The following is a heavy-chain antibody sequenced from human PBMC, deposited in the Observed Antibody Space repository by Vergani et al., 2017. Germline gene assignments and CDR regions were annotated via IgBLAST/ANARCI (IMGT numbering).Heavy chain of an antibody. CDR1: GYSFTSYW. D-gene: IGHD3-10*01. Sequence: EVQLVQSGAEVKKPGESLRISCKGSGYSFTSYWISWVRQMPGKGLEWMGRIDPSDSYTNYSPSFQGHVTISADKSISTAYLQWSSLKASDTAMYYCARRGEDYYGSGSYGAFDIWGQGTMVTVSS. CDR2: IDPSDSYT. V-gene: IGHV5-10-1*03. J-gene: IGHJ3*02. CDR3: ARRGEDYYGSGSYGAFDI.